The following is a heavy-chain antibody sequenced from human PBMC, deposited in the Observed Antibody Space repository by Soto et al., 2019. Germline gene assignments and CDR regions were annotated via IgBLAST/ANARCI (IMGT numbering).Heavy chain of an antibody. CDR2: IWYDGSNK. Sequence: GGSLRLSCAASGFTFSSYGMHWVRQAPGKGLEWVAVIWYDGSNKYYADSVKGRFTISRDNSKNTLYLQMNSLRAEDTAVYYCARGMTTVTNFDYWGQGTLVTVSS. V-gene: IGHV3-33*01. CDR1: GFTFSSYG. J-gene: IGHJ4*02. CDR3: ARGMTTVTNFDY. D-gene: IGHD4-17*01.